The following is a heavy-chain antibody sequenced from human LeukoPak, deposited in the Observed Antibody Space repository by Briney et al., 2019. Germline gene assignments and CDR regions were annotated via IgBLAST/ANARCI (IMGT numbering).Heavy chain of an antibody. CDR3: ARASPPYSGSDY. CDR2: IYYSGST. V-gene: IGHV4-59*01. J-gene: IGHJ4*02. CDR1: GGSNSSYY. Sequence: PSETLSLTCTVSGGSNSSYYWSWIRQPPGKGLEWIGYIYYSGSTNYNPSLKSRVTISVDTSKNQFSLKLSSVTAADTAVYYCARASPPYSGSDYWGQGTLVTVSS. D-gene: IGHD1-26*01.